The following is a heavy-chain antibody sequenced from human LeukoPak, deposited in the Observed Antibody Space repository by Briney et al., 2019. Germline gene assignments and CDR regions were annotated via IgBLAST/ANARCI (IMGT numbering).Heavy chain of an antibody. D-gene: IGHD3-3*01. CDR1: GFSFSSYW. Sequence: GGSLRLSCAASGFSFSSYWMSWVRQAPGRGLEWVANINPDGSNMLYVDSVKGRFTISRDNAKNSLYLQMNNLRAEDTAVYFCVSGFLQWLYWGQGTLVTVSS. J-gene: IGHJ4*02. V-gene: IGHV3-7*01. CDR3: VSGFLQWLY. CDR2: INPDGSNM.